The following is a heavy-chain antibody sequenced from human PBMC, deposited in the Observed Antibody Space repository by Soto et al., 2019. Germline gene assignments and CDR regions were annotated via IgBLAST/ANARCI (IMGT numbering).Heavy chain of an antibody. V-gene: IGHV1-2*04. CDR2: SNPSGGVT. CDR1: GDSFNDYY. CDR3: ARESGGATATLDYYYFYMDV. Sequence: QVQLVQSGAEVRKPGASVTVSCRSSGDSFNDYYIHWVRQAPGQGFEWMGWSNPSGGVTKYAQKFQGWVSMTRDTSIRTVYMQLSRLRSDDTAVYYCARESGGATATLDYYYFYMDVWGTGTTVTVSS. D-gene: IGHD5-12*01. J-gene: IGHJ6*03.